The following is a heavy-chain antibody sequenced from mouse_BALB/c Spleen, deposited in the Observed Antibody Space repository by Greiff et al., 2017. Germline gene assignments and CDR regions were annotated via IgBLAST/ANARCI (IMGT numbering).Heavy chain of an antibody. CDR2: INPYNDGT. V-gene: IGHV1-14*01. CDR3: AGRVIYYGYDSFAY. CDR1: GYTFTSYV. J-gene: IGHJ3*01. D-gene: IGHD2-2*01. Sequence: EVQLQESGPELVKPGASVKMSCKASGYTFTSYVMHWVKQKPGQGLEWIGYINPYNDGTKYNEKFKGKATLTSDKSSSTAYMELSSLTSEDSAVYYCAGRVIYYGYDSFAYWGQGTLVTVSA.